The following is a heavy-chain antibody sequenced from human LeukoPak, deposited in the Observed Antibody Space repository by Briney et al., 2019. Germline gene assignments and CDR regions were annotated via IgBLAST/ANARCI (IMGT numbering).Heavy chain of an antibody. V-gene: IGHV4-59*08. Sequence: PSETLSLTCTVSGGSISSYYWSWIRQPPGKGLEWIGYIYYSGSTNYNPSLKSRVTISVDTSKNQFSLKLSSVTAADTAVYYCARTSQAVAGIGTFDPWGQGTLVTVSS. J-gene: IGHJ5*02. CDR2: IYYSGST. CDR1: GGSISSYY. CDR3: ARTSQAVAGIGTFDP. D-gene: IGHD6-19*01.